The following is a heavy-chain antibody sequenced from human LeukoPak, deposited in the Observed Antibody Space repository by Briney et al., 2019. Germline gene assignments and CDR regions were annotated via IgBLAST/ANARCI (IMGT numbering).Heavy chain of an antibody. J-gene: IGHJ4*02. V-gene: IGHV1-69-2*01. CDR2: VDPEDGET. CDR3: AGGDYFGGNY. D-gene: IGHD4-17*01. Sequence: ASVKVSCKVSGYTFTDYYMHWVQQAPGKGLEWMGLVDPEDGETIYAEKFQGRVTITADTSTDTAYMEQSSLRAEDTAVYYCAGGDYFGGNYWGQGTLVTVSS. CDR1: GYTFTDYY.